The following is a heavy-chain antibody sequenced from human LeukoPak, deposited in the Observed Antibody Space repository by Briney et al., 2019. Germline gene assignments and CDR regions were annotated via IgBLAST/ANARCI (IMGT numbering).Heavy chain of an antibody. V-gene: IGHV4-39*07. CDR1: GGSISSSSYY. CDR2: INHSGST. CDR3: ARGGLWTPHW. D-gene: IGHD1-1*01. J-gene: IGHJ4*02. Sequence: SETLSLTCTVSGGSISSSSYYWGWIRQPPGKGLEWIGEINHSGSTNYNPSLKSRVTISVDTSKNQFSLKLSSVTAADTAVYYCARGGLWTPHWWGQGTLVTVSS.